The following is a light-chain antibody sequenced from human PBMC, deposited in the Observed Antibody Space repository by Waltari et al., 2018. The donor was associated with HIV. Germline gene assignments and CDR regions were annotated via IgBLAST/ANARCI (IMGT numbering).Light chain of an antibody. CDR2: GAS. J-gene: IGKJ1*01. CDR1: QDIRND. CDR3: LQHYNYPWT. Sequence: DIQMTQSPSSLSASVGDRITITCRASQDIRNDLGWYQQTPGKAPKRLIYGASSLQSGVPSRFSGSGSGTEFTLTISSLQPEDFSTYYCLQHYNYPWTFGQGTKVEIK. V-gene: IGKV1-17*01.